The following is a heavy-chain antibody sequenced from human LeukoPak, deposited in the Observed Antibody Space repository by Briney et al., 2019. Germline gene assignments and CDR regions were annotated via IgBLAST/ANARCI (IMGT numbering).Heavy chain of an antibody. J-gene: IGHJ3*02. CDR2: FNNDGSST. Sequence: GGSLRLSCAASGFTFNIYWMHWVRRATGEGLVWVSRFNNDGSSTIYADSVKGRFTFSRDNAKNTLYLQMNSLRAEDTAVYYCARASNYWYNAFDIWGQGTMVTVSS. CDR3: ARASNYWYNAFDI. D-gene: IGHD2-8*02. CDR1: GFTFNIYW. V-gene: IGHV3-74*01.